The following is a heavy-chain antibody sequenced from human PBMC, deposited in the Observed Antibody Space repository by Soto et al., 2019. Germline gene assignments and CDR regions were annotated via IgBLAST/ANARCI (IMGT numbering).Heavy chain of an antibody. CDR1: GFTFNSYS. J-gene: IGHJ4*02. CDR2: INSGSTSV. V-gene: IGHV3-48*01. Sequence: EVKQVESGGGLGQPGGSLRLSCVASGFTFNSYSMNWLRQAPGKGLEWISYINSGSTSVFYADSVKGRFTISRDNAKNSLYLQMNSLRAEDTAVYYCASSASPDAYWGQGTLVTVSS. CDR3: ASSASPDAY. D-gene: IGHD1-26*01.